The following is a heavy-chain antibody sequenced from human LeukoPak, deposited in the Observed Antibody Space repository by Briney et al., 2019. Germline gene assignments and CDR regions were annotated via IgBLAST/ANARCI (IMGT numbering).Heavy chain of an antibody. CDR1: GFTFSSYA. CDR2: ISYDGSNK. CDR3: AREEEEVFDY. Sequence: PGGSLRLSCAASGFTFSSYAMHWVRQAPGKGLKWVAVISYDGSNKYYADSVKGRFTISRDNSKNTLYLQMNSLRAEDTAVYYCAREEEEVFDYWGQGTLVTVSS. V-gene: IGHV3-30*04. J-gene: IGHJ4*02.